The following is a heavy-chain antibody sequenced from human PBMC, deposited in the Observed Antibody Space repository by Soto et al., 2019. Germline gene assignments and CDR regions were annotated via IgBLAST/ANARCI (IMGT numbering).Heavy chain of an antibody. V-gene: IGHV3-53*01. D-gene: IGHD4-17*01. CDR2: IYSGGST. CDR3: ARDWYGXRVTTEKYYYYYYGMDV. J-gene: IGHJ6*02. Sequence: PGGSLRLSCAASGFTVSGNYMSWVRQAPGKGLEWVSVIYSGGSTYYADSVKGRFTISRDNSKNTLYLQMNSLRAEDTAVYYCARDWYGXRVTTEKYYYYYYGMDVWGQGTTVTVSS. CDR1: GFTVSGNY.